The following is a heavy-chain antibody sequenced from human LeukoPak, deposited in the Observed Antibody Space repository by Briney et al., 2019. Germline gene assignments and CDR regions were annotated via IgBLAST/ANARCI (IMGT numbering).Heavy chain of an antibody. J-gene: IGHJ6*02. V-gene: IGHV3-73*01. CDR3: TTSYYYYGMGV. CDR2: IRSKANSYAT. Sequence: PGGSLKLSCAASGFTFSGSAMHWVRQASGKGLEWVGRIRSKANSYATAYAASVKGRFTISRDDSKNTAYLQMNSLKTEDTAVYYCTTSYYYYGMGVWGQGTTVTVSS. CDR1: GFTFSGSA.